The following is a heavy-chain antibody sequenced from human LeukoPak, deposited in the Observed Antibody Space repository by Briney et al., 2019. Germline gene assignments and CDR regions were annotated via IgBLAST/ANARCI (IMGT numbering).Heavy chain of an antibody. CDR3: ARGGYCSGGSCFPFDI. J-gene: IGHJ3*02. D-gene: IGHD2-15*01. Sequence: ASVKVSCKASGYTFTGYYMHWVRQAPGQGLEWMGWINPNSGGTNYAQKFQGRVTMTRDTSISTAYMELSRLRSDDTAVYYCARGGYCSGGSCFPFDIWGQGTMVTVSS. V-gene: IGHV1-2*02. CDR1: GYTFTGYY. CDR2: INPNSGGT.